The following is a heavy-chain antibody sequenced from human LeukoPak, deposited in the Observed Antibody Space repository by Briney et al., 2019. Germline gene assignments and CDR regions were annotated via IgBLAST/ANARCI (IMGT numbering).Heavy chain of an antibody. D-gene: IGHD3-22*01. J-gene: IGHJ4*02. CDR3: ARDDYYDSSGYYGRFDY. Sequence: SQTLSLTCAISGDSVSSNGAAWNWIRQSPSKGLEWLGRTYYRSKWYTDYALSVKSRITINPDTSKNQFSLQLNSVTPEDTAVYYCARDDYYDSSGYYGRFDYWGQGTLVTVSS. CDR2: TYYRSKWYT. CDR1: GDSVSSNGAA. V-gene: IGHV6-1*01.